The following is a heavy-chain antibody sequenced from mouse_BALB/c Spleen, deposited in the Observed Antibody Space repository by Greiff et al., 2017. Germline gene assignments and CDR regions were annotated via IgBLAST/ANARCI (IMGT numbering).Heavy chain of an antibody. CDR1: GYTFTSYW. Sequence: VQLQQSGAELARPGASVKLSCKASGYTFTSYWMQWVKQRPGQGLEWIGAIYPGDGDTRYTQKFKGKATLTADKSSSTAYMQLSSLASEDSAVYYCARGYGYDGGYAMDYWGQGTSVTVSS. V-gene: IGHV1-87*01. J-gene: IGHJ4*01. D-gene: IGHD2-2*01. CDR2: IYPGDGDT. CDR3: ARGYGYDGGYAMDY.